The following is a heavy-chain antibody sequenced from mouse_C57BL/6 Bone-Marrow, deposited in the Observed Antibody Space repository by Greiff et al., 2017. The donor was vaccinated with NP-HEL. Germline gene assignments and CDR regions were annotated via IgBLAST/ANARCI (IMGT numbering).Heavy chain of an antibody. CDR2: IYPGGGYT. D-gene: IGHD3-1*01. J-gene: IGHJ4*01. CDR3: ARGGYDYEDMDY. CDR1: GYTFTNYW. V-gene: IGHV1-63*01. Sequence: QVQLQQSGAELVRPGTSVKMSCKASGYTFTNYWIGWAKQRPGHGLAWIGDIYPGGGYTNYNEKFKGKATLTADKSSSTAYMQFSSLTSEDSAIYYCARGGYDYEDMDYWGQGTSVTVSS.